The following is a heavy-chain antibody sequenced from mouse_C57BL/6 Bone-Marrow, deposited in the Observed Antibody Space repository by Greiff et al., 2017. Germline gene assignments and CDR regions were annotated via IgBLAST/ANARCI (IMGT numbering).Heavy chain of an antibody. D-gene: IGHD1-3*01. J-gene: IGHJ3*01. CDR3: ASQITAWFAY. CDR2: IHPRNGGT. Sequence: QVQLQQPGTELVKPGASVKLSCKASGYTFTSYWMHWVQQRPGQGLAWIGNIHPRNGGTNYTERFKSKATLTVDKSSSTAYMQLSSLTSEDSAVYYCASQITAWFAYWGQGTLVTVSA. CDR1: GYTFTSYW. V-gene: IGHV1-53*01.